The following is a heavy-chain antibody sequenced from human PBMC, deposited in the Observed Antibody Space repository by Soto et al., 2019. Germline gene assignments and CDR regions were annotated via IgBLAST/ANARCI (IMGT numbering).Heavy chain of an antibody. V-gene: IGHV3-9*01. Sequence: GGSLRLSCAASGFTFDDYAMHWVRQAPGEGLEWVSGISWNSGSIGYADSVKGRFTISRDNAKNSLYLQMNSLRAEDTALYYCAKDMGYGDYVGAFDIWGQGTMVTVSS. CDR3: AKDMGYGDYVGAFDI. CDR2: ISWNSGSI. D-gene: IGHD4-17*01. CDR1: GFTFDDYA. J-gene: IGHJ3*02.